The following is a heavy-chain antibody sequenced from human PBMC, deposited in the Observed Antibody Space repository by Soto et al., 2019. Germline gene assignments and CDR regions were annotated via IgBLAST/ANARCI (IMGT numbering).Heavy chain of an antibody. Sequence: PSETLSLTCAVSGDSMSSSDYYWGWIRQPPGKGLEWIGSIYYSGSTYYNPSLQSRVAISVDTSKNQFSLKLKSVTAADTVIYYCARGTVNIRTFYSGLKTHCFDYWGQGAPVTVSS. CDR2: IYYSGST. V-gene: IGHV4-39*01. CDR1: GDSMSSSDYY. D-gene: IGHD6-19*01. J-gene: IGHJ4*02. CDR3: ARGTVNIRTFYSGLKTHCFDY.